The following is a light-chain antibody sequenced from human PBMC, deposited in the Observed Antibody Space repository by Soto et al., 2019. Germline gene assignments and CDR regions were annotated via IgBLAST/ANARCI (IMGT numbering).Light chain of an antibody. J-gene: IGLJ2*01. CDR2: DTS. V-gene: IGLV7-46*01. Sequence: QAVVTQEPSLTVSPGGTVTLTCGSSTGAVTSNHQPYWFQQKAGQAPRTLIYDTSNKHSWTPARFSGSLLGDKAALTLSGAQPENEAQYYCLLSYNAARVFGGVT. CDR3: LLSYNAARV. CDR1: TGAVTSNHQ.